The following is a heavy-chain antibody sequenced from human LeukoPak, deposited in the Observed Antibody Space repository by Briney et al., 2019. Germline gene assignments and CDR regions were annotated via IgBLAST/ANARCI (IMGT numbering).Heavy chain of an antibody. D-gene: IGHD3-10*01. CDR2: ISSSSSYI. J-gene: IGHJ4*02. Sequence: GGSLRLSCAASGFTFSSYNMNWVRQAPGKGLEWVSSISSSSSYIYYADSVKGRFTISRDNAKNSLYLQMNSLRAEDTAVYYCAKSGVRGVIIGPCFDYWGQGTLVTVSS. CDR1: GFTFSSYN. V-gene: IGHV3-21*01. CDR3: AKSGVRGVIIGPCFDY.